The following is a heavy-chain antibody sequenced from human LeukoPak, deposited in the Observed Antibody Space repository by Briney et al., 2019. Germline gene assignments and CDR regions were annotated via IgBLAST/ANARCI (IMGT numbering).Heavy chain of an antibody. CDR1: GFTFSGFG. V-gene: IGHV3-48*04. CDR3: ARDSQRWGNFDS. D-gene: IGHD5-24*01. Sequence: PGGSLRLSCAASGFTFSGFGMIWVRQAPGKGLEWVSYISSGGSTIYYADSVKGRFTISRDNAKNSLYLQMNSLRVEDTAVYYCARDSQRWGNFDSWGQGTLVSVSS. J-gene: IGHJ4*02. CDR2: ISSGGSTI.